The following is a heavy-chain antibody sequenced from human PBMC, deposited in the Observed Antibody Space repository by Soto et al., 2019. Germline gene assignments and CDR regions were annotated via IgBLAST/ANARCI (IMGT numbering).Heavy chain of an antibody. CDR2: ISGSSDNI. CDR3: VRDSARIVVVPRVDGDNWLNP. CDR1: GFTFSDYF. V-gene: IGHV3-11*06. Sequence: GGSLRLSCAASGFTFSDYFMSWIRQAPGKGLEWVSFISGSSDNIKYADSVKGRFTISRDNAKNSLYLQMNSLRAEDTAVYYCVRDSARIVVVPRVDGDNWLNPWGQGTLVTVSS. D-gene: IGHD2-2*01. J-gene: IGHJ5*02.